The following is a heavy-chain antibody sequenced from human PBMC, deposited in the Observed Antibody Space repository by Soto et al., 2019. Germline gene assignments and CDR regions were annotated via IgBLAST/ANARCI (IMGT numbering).Heavy chain of an antibody. V-gene: IGHV3-66*01. D-gene: IGHD3-3*01. CDR2: IYSGGST. CDR3: ESFGVVIFFAREESYYMDV. Sequence: PGGSLRLSCAASGFTVSSNYMSWVRQAPGKGLEWVSVIYSGGSTYYADSVKGRFTISRDNSKNTLYLQMNSLRAEDTAVYYCESFGVVIFFAREESYYMDVWGEGTTVTVSS. CDR1: GFTVSSNY. J-gene: IGHJ6*03.